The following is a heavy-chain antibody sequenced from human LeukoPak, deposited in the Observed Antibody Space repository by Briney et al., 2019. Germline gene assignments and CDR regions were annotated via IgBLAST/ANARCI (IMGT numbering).Heavy chain of an antibody. CDR2: ISGSGGST. Sequence: PGGSLRLSCAASGFTFNDAWMSWVRQAPGKGLEWVSTISGSGGSTYYVDSVKGRFTISRDNSKNTLYLQMNSLRAEDTAVYYCAKVPRSSANNWFDPWGQGTLVTVSS. CDR1: GFTFNDAW. CDR3: AKVPRSSANNWFDP. V-gene: IGHV3-23*01. J-gene: IGHJ5*02. D-gene: IGHD6-19*01.